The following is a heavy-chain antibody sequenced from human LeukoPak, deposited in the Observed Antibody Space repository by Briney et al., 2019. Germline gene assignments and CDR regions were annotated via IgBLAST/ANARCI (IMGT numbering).Heavy chain of an antibody. CDR1: GGSISSYY. CDR3: ARGGSSGYLQDY. CDR2: IYYSGST. D-gene: IGHD3-22*01. V-gene: IGHV4-59*01. Sequence: PSETLSLTCTVSGGSISSYYWSWIRQPPGKGLEWIGYIYYSGSTNYNPSLKSRVTISVDTSKNQFSLKLSSVTAADTAVYYCARGGSSGYLQDYWGQGTLVTVSS. J-gene: IGHJ4*02.